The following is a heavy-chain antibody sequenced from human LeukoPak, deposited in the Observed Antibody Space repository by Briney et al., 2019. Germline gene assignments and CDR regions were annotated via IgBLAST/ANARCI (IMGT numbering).Heavy chain of an antibody. J-gene: IGHJ1*01. CDR2: IYYSGSP. V-gene: IGHV4-59*01. D-gene: IGHD4-17*01. CDR1: GGSIGVYY. Sequence: SETLSLACTVCGGSIGVYYWRCVRQPAGRGREWIGYIYYSGSPNYHPSLKSRVTISVDKSKKQFSVNLSSVTPADTACFYVARVSADGDYRQSRYFQHWGQGTLVTVSS. CDR3: ARVSADGDYRQSRYFQH.